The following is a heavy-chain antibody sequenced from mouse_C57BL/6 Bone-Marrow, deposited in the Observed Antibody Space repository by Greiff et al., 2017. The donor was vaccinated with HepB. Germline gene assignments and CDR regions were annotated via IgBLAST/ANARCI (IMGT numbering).Heavy chain of an antibody. J-gene: IGHJ2*01. V-gene: IGHV1-15*01. CDR2: IDPETGST. CDR3: TKGLRSYYFDY. Sequence: VQLQQSGAELVRPGASVTLSCKASGYTFTDYEMHWVKQTPVHGLEWIGAIDPETGSTAYNQKFKGKAILTADKSSSTAYMQLRSLTSDDSAVYYCTKGLRSYYFDYWGQGTTLTVSS. D-gene: IGHD3-2*02. CDR1: GYTFTDYE.